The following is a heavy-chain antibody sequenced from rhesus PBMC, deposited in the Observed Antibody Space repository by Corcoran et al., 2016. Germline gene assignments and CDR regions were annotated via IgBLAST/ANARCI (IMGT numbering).Heavy chain of an antibody. D-gene: IGHD6-37*01. CDR3: ARLVAGSGFDA. J-gene: IGHJ6*01. V-gene: IGHV4-147*01. CDR2: SHGGSGST. CDR1: GGSITSNY. Sequence: QVQLQESGPGLVQPSETLSLTCAVSGGSITSNYWSWIRQSPGKGLEWIGYSHGGSGSTSDTRSLKRRGSFSRDTSKNQLSLSRRSVTAADTAVYSGARLVAGSGFDAWGQGVVVTVSS.